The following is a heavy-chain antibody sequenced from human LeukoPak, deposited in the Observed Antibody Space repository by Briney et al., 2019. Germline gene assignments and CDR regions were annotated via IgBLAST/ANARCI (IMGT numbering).Heavy chain of an antibody. CDR2: ISGSGGNT. J-gene: IGHJ5*02. Sequence: GGSLRLSCAASGFTFYNYAMSWVRQAPGKGLEWVSTISGSGGNTYYADSVKGRFTISRDNSENTLYLQMNSLRAEDTAVYYGAKPLGYCTGGVCYSNYFDPWGQGTLVTVSS. V-gene: IGHV3-23*01. D-gene: IGHD2-8*02. CDR1: GFTFYNYA. CDR3: AKPLGYCTGGVCYSNYFDP.